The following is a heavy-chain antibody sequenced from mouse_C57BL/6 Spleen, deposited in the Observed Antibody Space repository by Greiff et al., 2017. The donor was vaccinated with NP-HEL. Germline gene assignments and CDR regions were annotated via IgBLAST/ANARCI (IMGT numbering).Heavy chain of an antibody. CDR3: AREDYDWFAY. V-gene: IGHV5-17*01. J-gene: IGHJ3*01. Sequence: DVMLVESGGGLVKPGGSLKLSCAASGFTFSDYGMHWVRQAPEKGLEWVAYISSGSSTIYYADTVKGRFTISRDNAKNTLFLQMTSLRSEDTAMYYCAREDYDWFAYWSQGTLVTVAA. D-gene: IGHD2-4*01. CDR2: ISSGSSTI. CDR1: GFTFSDYG.